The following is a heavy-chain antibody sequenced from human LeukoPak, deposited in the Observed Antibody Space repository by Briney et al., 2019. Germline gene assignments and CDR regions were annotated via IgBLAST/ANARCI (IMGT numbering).Heavy chain of an antibody. Sequence: GESLKISCKGSGYSFTSYWIGWVRQMPGKGLEWMGIIYPGDSDARYSPSFQGQVTISADKSISTAYLQWSSLKASDTAMYYCARLRDGYKSPRGFDYWGQGTLVTVSS. J-gene: IGHJ4*02. D-gene: IGHD5-24*01. CDR1: GYSFTSYW. CDR3: ARLRDGYKSPRGFDY. V-gene: IGHV5-51*01. CDR2: IYPGDSDA.